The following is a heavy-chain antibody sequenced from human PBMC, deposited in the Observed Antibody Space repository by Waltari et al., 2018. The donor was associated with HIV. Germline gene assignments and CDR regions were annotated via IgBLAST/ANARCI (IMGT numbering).Heavy chain of an antibody. CDR3: ARGVDAVGATHWFDP. J-gene: IGHJ5*02. CDR1: GYTFTNYD. Sequence: QVQLVQSGAEVKKPGASVKVSCKTSGYTFTNYDINWVRQATGHGLEWMGWRNPNSGNAGYAQNVQGRVTMTSDTSISTAFMDLSSLRSDDTAVYYCARGVDAVGATHWFDPWGQGTLVTVSS. V-gene: IGHV1-8*01. CDR2: RNPNSGNA. D-gene: IGHD1-26*01.